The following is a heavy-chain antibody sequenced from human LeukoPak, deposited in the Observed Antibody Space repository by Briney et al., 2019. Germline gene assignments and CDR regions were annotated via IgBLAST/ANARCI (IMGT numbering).Heavy chain of an antibody. V-gene: IGHV4-4*02. J-gene: IGHJ6*03. D-gene: IGHD3-10*01. CDR2: IYYSGST. Sequence: PSETLSLTCSVSGGSISNNNWWSWVRQSPGKGLEWIGSIYYSGSTYYNPSLKSRVTISVDTSKNQFSLKLSSVTAADTAVYYCARGKGSGSFHYYYYMDVWGKGTTVTISS. CDR3: ARGKGSGSFHYYYYMDV. CDR1: GGSISNNNW.